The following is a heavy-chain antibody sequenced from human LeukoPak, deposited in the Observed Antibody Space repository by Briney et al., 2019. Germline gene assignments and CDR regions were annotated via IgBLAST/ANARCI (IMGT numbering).Heavy chain of an antibody. CDR2: LSSSGTST. J-gene: IGHJ4*02. V-gene: IGHV3-23*01. CDR3: AKAGFRTGYSEFDY. D-gene: IGHD3/OR15-3a*01. CDR1: GLTFNNYA. Sequence: PGRSLRLSCAASGLTFNNYAISWVSQAPRKGLGWVSALSSSGTSTYYADSVKGRFTISRDNSKNTVYLQMNSLRAEDTAVYYCAKAGFRTGYSEFDYWGQGTLVTVSS.